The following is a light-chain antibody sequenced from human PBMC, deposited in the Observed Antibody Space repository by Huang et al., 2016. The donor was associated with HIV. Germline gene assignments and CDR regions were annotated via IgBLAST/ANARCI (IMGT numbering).Light chain of an antibody. CDR3: MEGIHTRHT. V-gene: IGKV2-29*02. J-gene: IGKJ2*01. Sequence: DLVMTQTPLSVSVTPGQPASISCKSSQSLLHSDGKTYLSWYLQKPGQSPQLIIYEVSSRFSGVTDRFSGSGSGTDFTLKISRVEAEDVGIYYCMEGIHTRHTFGQGTKLEI. CDR1: QSLLHSDGKTY. CDR2: EVS.